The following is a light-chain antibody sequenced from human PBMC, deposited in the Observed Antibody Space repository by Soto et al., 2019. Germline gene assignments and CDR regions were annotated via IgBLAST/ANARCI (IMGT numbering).Light chain of an antibody. V-gene: IGLV2-11*01. CDR2: DVT. CDR3: CSYAGSYNLGV. CDR1: SSDVGGYDF. J-gene: IGLJ3*02. Sequence: QSALTQPRSVSGSPGQSVTISCTGTSSDVGGYDFVSWSQQHPGKAPKLTIYDVTKRPSWVPDRFSGAKSGNSASLTISGLRAEDEADYYCCSYAGSYNLGVFGGGTKLTVL.